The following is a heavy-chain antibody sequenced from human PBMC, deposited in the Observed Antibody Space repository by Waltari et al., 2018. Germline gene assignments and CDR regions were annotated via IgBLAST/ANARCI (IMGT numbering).Heavy chain of an antibody. J-gene: IGHJ6*02. CDR1: XYTFTSYG. D-gene: IGHD2-21*02. CDR2: IXPYNGXT. CDR3: AXLXHXVVVTDEGFYGXDV. V-gene: IGHV1-18*01. Sequence: QVXXVXSGAEXKKXGASVKVSCKASXYTFTSYGISWVRQAPGQGLEGMGWIXPYNGXTNYAXKLQGRVTMTXDTSTSTAYMEMRSLRSXDTAVYYCAXLXHXVVVTDEGFYGXDVWGQGXTVTVSS.